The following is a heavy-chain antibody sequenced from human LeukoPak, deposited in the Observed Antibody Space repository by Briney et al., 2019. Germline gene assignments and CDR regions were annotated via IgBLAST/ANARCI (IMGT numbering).Heavy chain of an antibody. Sequence: PSETLSLTCAVYGGSFSGYYWSWIRQPPGKGLEWIGEINHSGSTNYNPSLKSRVTISVDTSKNQFSLKLSPVTAADTAVYYCATVDTAMGYWGQGTLVTVSS. J-gene: IGHJ4*02. CDR2: INHSGST. V-gene: IGHV4-34*01. CDR3: ATVDTAMGY. CDR1: GGSFSGYY. D-gene: IGHD5-18*01.